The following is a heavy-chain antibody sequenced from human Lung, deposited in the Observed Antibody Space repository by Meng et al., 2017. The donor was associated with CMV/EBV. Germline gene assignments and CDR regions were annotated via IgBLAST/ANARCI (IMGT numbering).Heavy chain of an antibody. CDR2: ISSSGSTI. Sequence: GGSLRLSCAASGFTFSSYEMNWVRQAPGKGLEWVSYISSSGSTIYYADSVKGRFTISRDNAKNSLYLQMNSLRAEDTAVYYCARDLVSYDFWSGYSALKGNYYGMAVWGPGNXV. J-gene: IGHJ6*01. D-gene: IGHD3-3*01. CDR3: ARDLVSYDFWSGYSALKGNYYGMAV. CDR1: GFTFSSYE. V-gene: IGHV3-48*03.